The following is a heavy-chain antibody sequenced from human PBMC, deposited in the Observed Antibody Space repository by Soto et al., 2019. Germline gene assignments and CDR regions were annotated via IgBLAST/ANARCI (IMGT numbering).Heavy chain of an antibody. D-gene: IGHD1-20*01. CDR2: IYHNGGT. Sequence: PSETLSLTCAVYGDSFNSNYYWTWIRQPPGKGLEWIGEIYHNGGTNYSPSLKSRVTISEDTSKSQFSLNLNSVTAADTAVYYCARGSWYIRFQHWGQGSLVTVSS. CDR1: GDSFNSNYY. V-gene: IGHV4-34*01. J-gene: IGHJ4*02. CDR3: ARGSWYIRFQH.